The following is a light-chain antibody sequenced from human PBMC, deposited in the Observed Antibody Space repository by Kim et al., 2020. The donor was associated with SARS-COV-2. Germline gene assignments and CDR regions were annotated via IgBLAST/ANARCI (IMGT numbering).Light chain of an antibody. Sequence: VAPGRGATLSCMASQSVDSNVASYQQKTGQAPRLLMYRASTRATGVPARFSGSVSGTDFSLTISSLQSEDLALYYCQQYRYWPITFGQGTRLEIK. V-gene: IGKV3-15*01. CDR3: QQYRYWPIT. CDR2: RAS. CDR1: QSVDSN. J-gene: IGKJ5*01.